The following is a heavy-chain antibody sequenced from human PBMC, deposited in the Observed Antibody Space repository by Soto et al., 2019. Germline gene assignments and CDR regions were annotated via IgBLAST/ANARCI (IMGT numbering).Heavy chain of an antibody. J-gene: IGHJ5*02. CDR3: ARCSLVVVPAPGFDP. Sequence: TLSLTCTVSGGSTSSDNYWSWIRQPPGKGLEWIGHIYYSGNTDYNPSLKSRLAISIDTSKNQFSLKLSSVSAADTALYYCARCSLVVVPAPGFDPWGRGTLVTVSS. CDR1: GGSTSSDNY. CDR2: IYYSGNT. D-gene: IGHD2-2*01. V-gene: IGHV4-30-4*01.